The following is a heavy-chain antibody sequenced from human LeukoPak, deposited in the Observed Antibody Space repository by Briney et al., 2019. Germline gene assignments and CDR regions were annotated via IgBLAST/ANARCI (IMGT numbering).Heavy chain of an antibody. CDR3: ARATRRGGATLTH. CDR1: GGSFSGYY. CDR2: INHSGST. V-gene: IGHV4-34*01. D-gene: IGHD1-26*01. J-gene: IGHJ4*02. Sequence: SETLSLTCAVYGGSFSGYYWSWIRQPPGKGLEWIGEINHSGSTNYNPSLKSRVTISVGTSKNQFSLKLSSVTAADTAVYYCARATRRGGATLTHWGQGTLVTVSS.